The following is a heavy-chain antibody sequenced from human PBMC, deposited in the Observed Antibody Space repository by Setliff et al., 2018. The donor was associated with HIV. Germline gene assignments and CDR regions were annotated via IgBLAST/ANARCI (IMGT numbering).Heavy chain of an antibody. CDR2: IYSNGIT. V-gene: IGHV4-4*09. J-gene: IGHJ4*02. Sequence: SETLSLTCTVSGGSIGVDCWSWIRQPPGKGLEWIGYIYSNGITRYNPSLKSRVTISLDTSKIEFSLTLKSVTAADTAIYYCARLPRGPWRWDYWGQGMLVTVSA. CDR1: GGSIGVDC. CDR3: ARLPRGPWRWDY. D-gene: IGHD5-12*01.